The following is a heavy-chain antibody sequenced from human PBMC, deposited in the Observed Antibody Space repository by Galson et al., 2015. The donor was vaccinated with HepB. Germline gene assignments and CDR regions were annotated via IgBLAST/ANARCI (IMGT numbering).Heavy chain of an antibody. D-gene: IGHD2-15*01. J-gene: IGHJ3*02. CDR1: GFTFSSYS. Sequence: SLRLSCAASGFTFSSYSMNWVRQAPGKGLEWVSSISSSSSYIYYADSVKGRFTISRDNAKNSLYLQMNNLRAEDTAVYYCARFTPGYCSGGSCLIWGQGTMVTVSS. CDR3: ARFTPGYCSGGSCLI. V-gene: IGHV3-21*01. CDR2: ISSSSSYI.